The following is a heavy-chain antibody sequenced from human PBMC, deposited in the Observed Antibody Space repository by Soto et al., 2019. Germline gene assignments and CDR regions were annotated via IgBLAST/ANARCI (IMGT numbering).Heavy chain of an antibody. J-gene: IGHJ4*02. CDR1: GGSITTSVL. CDR2: IAHDGHT. D-gene: IGHD1-26*01. V-gene: IGHV4-4*02. Sequence: VQLTESGPGLVRPSGTLSLTCDVSGGSITTSVLWTLVRQFPGRGLEWIGEIAHDGHTNYNPSLSGRVTMSVELSNSQFSLNVASVNAADTAVYFWAGGRDYDYWGQGTLVTVSS. CDR3: AGGRDYDY.